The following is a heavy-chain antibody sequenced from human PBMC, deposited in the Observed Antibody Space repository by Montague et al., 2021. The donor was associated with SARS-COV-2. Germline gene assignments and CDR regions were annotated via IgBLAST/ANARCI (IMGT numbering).Heavy chain of an antibody. CDR2: ISHSGGT. J-gene: IGHJ5*02. D-gene: IGHD1-26*01. CDR3: ARLSSDIGGYFWFDP. CDR1: GGSISGGTW. Sequence: SETLSLTCAVSGGSISGGTWWTWVRQPPGKGLEWIGEISHSGGTNYNPSLKSRVTISVDKSKNQFFLNLNSVTAADTAVYYCARLSSDIGGYFWFDPWGQGTLVSVSS. V-gene: IGHV4-4*02.